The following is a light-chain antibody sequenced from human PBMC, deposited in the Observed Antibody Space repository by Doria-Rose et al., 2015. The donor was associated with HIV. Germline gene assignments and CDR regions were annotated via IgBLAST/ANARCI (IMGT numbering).Light chain of an antibody. Sequence: TQSPGTLSLSPGERATLSCRASQGIGSDLAWYQQKPGQAPRLLIYRASIRATGIPPRFTGGGSGTEFTLTISSLQTEDFAVYFCQQYSQWPPYTFGQGTKLEVK. CDR1: QGIGSD. J-gene: IGKJ2*01. CDR3: QQYSQWPPYT. V-gene: IGKV3-15*01. CDR2: RAS.